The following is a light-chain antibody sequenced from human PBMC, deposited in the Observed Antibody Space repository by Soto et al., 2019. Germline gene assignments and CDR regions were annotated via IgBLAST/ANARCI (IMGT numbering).Light chain of an antibody. CDR3: PQYNNWPPWT. J-gene: IGKJ1*01. Sequence: RVMTQSPATLSLSPGERATLSCRASQSVSTNVAWYQQKPGQAPRLLIYGASTRATDIPARFSGSGSGTDFTLTISSLQSEDFAVYYCPQYNNWPPWTFGKGNKVEVK. CDR1: QSVSTN. V-gene: IGKV3-15*01. CDR2: GAS.